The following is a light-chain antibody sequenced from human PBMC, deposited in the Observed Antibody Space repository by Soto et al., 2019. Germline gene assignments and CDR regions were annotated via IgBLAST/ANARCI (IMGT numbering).Light chain of an antibody. CDR1: ISNIGKDT. V-gene: IGLV1-51*01. Sequence: QSVLTQPPSVSGTPGLRVNISCSGGISNIGKDTVNWYQQLPGTAPKLLIYDNNKRPSGIPDRFSGSKSGTSATLGITGLQTGDEADYYCGTWDSSLSAGVFGGGTKVTVL. CDR3: GTWDSSLSAGV. J-gene: IGLJ3*02. CDR2: DNN.